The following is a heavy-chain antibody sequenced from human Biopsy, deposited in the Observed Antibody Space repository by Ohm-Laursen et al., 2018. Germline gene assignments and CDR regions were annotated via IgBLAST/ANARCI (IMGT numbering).Heavy chain of an antibody. D-gene: IGHD3-16*01. CDR1: GGSISSSY. Sequence: ALSLTCSVSGGSISSSYWSWIRQPPGKGLEWIGYISYSGSTSYNPSLKSRVTISAATSKNQLSLTLSSLTAADTAVYFCAKQWSYYESFTQHYRGDFDYWGQGTLVIVSS. CDR2: ISYSGST. V-gene: IGHV4-59*08. J-gene: IGHJ4*02. CDR3: AKQWSYYESFTQHYRGDFDY.